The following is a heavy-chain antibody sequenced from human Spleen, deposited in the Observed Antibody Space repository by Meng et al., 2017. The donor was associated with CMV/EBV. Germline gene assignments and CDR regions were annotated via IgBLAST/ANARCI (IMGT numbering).Heavy chain of an antibody. CDR3: AKSYRTIMATLNY. CDR1: GFTFDDYA. J-gene: IGHJ4*02. CDR2: ISWNGGSI. D-gene: IGHD5-24*01. Sequence: GGSLRLSCAASGFTFDDYAMHWVRQAPGKGLEWVSGISWNGGSIDYADSVKGRFTLSRDNAKNSLYLQMNSLRPEDTALYYCAKSYRTIMATLNYWGQGTLVTVSS. V-gene: IGHV3-9*01.